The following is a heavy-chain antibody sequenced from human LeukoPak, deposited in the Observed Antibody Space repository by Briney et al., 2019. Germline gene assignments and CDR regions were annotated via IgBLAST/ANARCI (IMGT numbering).Heavy chain of an antibody. CDR3: TLYYYDSSGYLS. V-gene: IGHV3-30*04. D-gene: IGHD3-22*01. Sequence: GGSLSLSCAASGLTSSGYSRNWVRQPPGKGLEWVAVISYDGSNKYYADSVKGRFTISRDNSKNTLYLQMNSLRAEDTAVYYCTLYYYDSSGYLSWGQGTLVTVSS. J-gene: IGHJ5*02. CDR2: ISYDGSNK. CDR1: GLTSSGYS.